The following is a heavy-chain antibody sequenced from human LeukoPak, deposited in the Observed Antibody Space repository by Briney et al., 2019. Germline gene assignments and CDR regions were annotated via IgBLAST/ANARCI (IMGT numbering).Heavy chain of an antibody. Sequence: GGSLRLSCAASGFTFSSYAMSWVRQAPGKGLEWVSAISGSGGSTYYADSVKGRFTISRDNSKNTLYLQMNSLRAEDTAVYYCARVIRSYYGGNLDYFDYWGQGTLVTVSS. V-gene: IGHV3-23*01. D-gene: IGHD4-23*01. CDR2: ISGSGGST. J-gene: IGHJ4*02. CDR1: GFTFSSYA. CDR3: ARVIRSYYGGNLDYFDY.